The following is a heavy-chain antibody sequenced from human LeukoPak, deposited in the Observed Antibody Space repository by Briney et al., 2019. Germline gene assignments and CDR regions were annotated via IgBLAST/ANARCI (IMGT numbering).Heavy chain of an antibody. J-gene: IGHJ4*02. D-gene: IGHD1-26*01. CDR2: INRDGSVT. V-gene: IGHV3-74*01. Sequence: GGSLRLSCAASGFTFSSYWMHWVRQAPGKGLVWVSRINRDGSVTSYADSVKGRFTISRDNAKNTLYLQMNSLRAEDTAVYYCARGSGSYNYYFDYWGQGTLVTVSS. CDR3: ARGSGSYNYYFDY. CDR1: GFTFSSYW.